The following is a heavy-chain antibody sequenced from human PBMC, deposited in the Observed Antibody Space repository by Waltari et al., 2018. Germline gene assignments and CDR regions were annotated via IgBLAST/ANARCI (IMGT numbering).Heavy chain of an antibody. CDR2: IYWNDDK. V-gene: IGHV2-5*01. D-gene: IGHD6-6*01. J-gene: IGHJ5*02. CDR3: AHRRGAARQLVNWFDP. CDR1: GFSLSTSGVG. Sequence: QITLKESGPTLVKPPQTLTLTCTFSGFSLSTSGVGVGWIRQPPGKALEWLALIYWNDDKRYSPSLKSRLTITKDTSKNQVVLTMTNMDPVDTATYYCAHRRGAARQLVNWFDPWGQGTLVTVSS.